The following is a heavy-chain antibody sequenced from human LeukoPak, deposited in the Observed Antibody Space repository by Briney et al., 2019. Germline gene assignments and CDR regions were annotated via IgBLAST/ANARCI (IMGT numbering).Heavy chain of an antibody. CDR1: GFTVSSNY. V-gene: IGHV3-66*01. CDR2: IYSGGST. CDR3: ARGITYYDSSGYYDY. Sequence: GGSLRLSCAASGFTVSSNYMSWVRQAPGKGLEWVSVIYSGGSTYYADSVKGRFTISRDNSKNTLYLQMNSLRAEDTAVYYCARGITYYDSSGYYDYWGQGTLVTVSS. J-gene: IGHJ4*02. D-gene: IGHD3-22*01.